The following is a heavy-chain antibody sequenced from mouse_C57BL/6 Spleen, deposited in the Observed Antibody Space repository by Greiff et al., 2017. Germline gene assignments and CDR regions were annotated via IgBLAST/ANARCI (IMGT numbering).Heavy chain of an antibody. CDR1: GYTFTSYW. Sequence: QVQLQQPGAELVKPGASVKLSCKASGYTFTSYWMHWVKQRPGQGLEWIGMIHPNSGSTNYNEKFKSKATLTVDKSSSTAYMQLSSLTSEDSAVYYCARGVTGAYYYAMDYWGQGTSVTVSS. CDR2: IHPNSGST. V-gene: IGHV1-64*01. D-gene: IGHD2-2*01. J-gene: IGHJ4*01. CDR3: ARGVTGAYYYAMDY.